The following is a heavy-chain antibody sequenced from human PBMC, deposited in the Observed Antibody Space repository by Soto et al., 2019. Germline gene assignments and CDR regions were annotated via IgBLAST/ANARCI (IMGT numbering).Heavy chain of an antibody. Sequence: QVRLVESGGGVVQPGRSLRLSCTASGFSFSSYAMYWFRQPPGKGLEWVAVISHDGINKHYADSVKGRVTVARDNSNHSLDLQMNSLRGEDTAMYYCARVMYSSDYFVKWFEPWGQGTLVTVSS. V-gene: IGHV3-30-3*01. CDR3: ARVMYSSDYFVKWFEP. J-gene: IGHJ5*02. D-gene: IGHD6-19*01. CDR2: ISHDGINK. CDR1: GFSFSSYA.